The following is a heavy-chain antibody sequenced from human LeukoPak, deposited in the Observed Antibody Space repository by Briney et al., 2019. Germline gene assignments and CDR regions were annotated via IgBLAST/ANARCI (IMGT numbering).Heavy chain of an antibody. CDR2: ISSSGTTI. V-gene: IGHV3-11*04. J-gene: IGHJ4*02. CDR1: GFTFSDYY. D-gene: IGHD3-22*01. Sequence: GGSLRLSCAASGFTFSDYYMSWIRQAPGKGLEWVSYISSSGTTIYYADSVKGRFTISRDNAKKSLYLQMNSLRAEDTAVYYCARGSTYYDSSGQVPFDYWGQGTLVTVSS. CDR3: ARGSTYYDSSGQVPFDY.